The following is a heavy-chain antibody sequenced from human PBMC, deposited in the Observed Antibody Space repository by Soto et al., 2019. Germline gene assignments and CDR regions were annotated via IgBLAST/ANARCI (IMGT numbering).Heavy chain of an antibody. CDR3: TTDTVAGTRY. J-gene: IGHJ4*02. V-gene: IGHV3-15*01. CDR2: IQSKTDGGTT. CDR1: GFTFSNAW. D-gene: IGHD6-19*01. Sequence: GGSMRLSCAASGFTFSNAWMSWVRQAPGNGLEWVGRIQSKTDGGTTDYAAPVKGRLTISRDDSKNTMYLQMNNMKTEDTAVYYGTTDTVAGTRYWGQGTLVTVSS.